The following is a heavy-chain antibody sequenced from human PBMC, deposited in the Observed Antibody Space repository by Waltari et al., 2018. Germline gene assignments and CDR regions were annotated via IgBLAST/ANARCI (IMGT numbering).Heavy chain of an antibody. J-gene: IGHJ5*02. V-gene: IGHV1-2*02. D-gene: IGHD1-26*01. Sequence: QVQLVQSGAEVKKPGASVKVSCKASGYTFTGYYMHWVRQAPGQGLEWMGWINPNSGGTNYAQKFQGRVTMTRDTSISTAYMELSRLRSDDTAMYYCARVTVFAVGANWFDPWGQGTLVTVSS. CDR2: INPNSGGT. CDR1: GYTFTGYY. CDR3: ARVTVFAVGANWFDP.